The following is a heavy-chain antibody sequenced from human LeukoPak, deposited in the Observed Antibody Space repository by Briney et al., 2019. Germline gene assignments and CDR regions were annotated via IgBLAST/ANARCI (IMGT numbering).Heavy chain of an antibody. J-gene: IGHJ4*02. Sequence: NRGESLKISCKVSGYSFTNYWIGWVRQMPGKGLERMGIIHPGDSGTRYSPSFQGQVTMSVDESITTAYLQWSSLRASDSAIYYCARGGTYRYGSSDYWGQGTLVTVSS. CDR2: IHPGDSGT. CDR3: ARGGTYRYGSSDY. D-gene: IGHD5-18*01. CDR1: GYSFTNYW. V-gene: IGHV5-51*01.